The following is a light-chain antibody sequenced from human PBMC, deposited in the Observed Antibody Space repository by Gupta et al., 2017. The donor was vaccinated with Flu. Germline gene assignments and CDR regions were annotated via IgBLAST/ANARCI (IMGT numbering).Light chain of an antibody. V-gene: IGKV3-20*01. CDR1: QSVSSSSY. CDR2: GAT. CDR3: SPYGSPLT. Sequence: GTLSLSPGERATLSCGASQSVSSSSYLAWCQQKHGQAPRLLISGATNRPTGIPDRFSGSGSGKVFTLTISRLHPDVFAVYYCSPYGSPLTF. J-gene: IGKJ4*02.